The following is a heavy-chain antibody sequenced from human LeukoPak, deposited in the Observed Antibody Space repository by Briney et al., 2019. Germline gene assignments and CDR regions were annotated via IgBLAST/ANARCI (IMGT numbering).Heavy chain of an antibody. CDR1: GGSISSYY. Sequence: SETLSLTCTVSGGSISSYYWSWIRQPPGKGLEWIGSIYYSGSTYYNPSLKSRVTISVDTSKNQFSLKLSSVTAADTAVYYCARDQGIQVDYWGQGTLVTVSS. J-gene: IGHJ4*02. CDR2: IYYSGST. CDR3: ARDQGIQVDY. V-gene: IGHV4-59*12. D-gene: IGHD5-18*01.